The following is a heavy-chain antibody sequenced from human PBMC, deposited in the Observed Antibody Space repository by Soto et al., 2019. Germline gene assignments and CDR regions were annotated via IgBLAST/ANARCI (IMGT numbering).Heavy chain of an antibody. CDR2: INPSGGST. J-gene: IGHJ6*03. CDR1: GYTFTSYY. Sequence: ASVKVSCKASGYTFTSYYMHWVRQAPGQGLEWMGIINPSGGSTSYAQKFQGRVTMTRNTSISTAYMELSSLRSEDTAVYYCARGLRDYYYYMDVWGKGTTVTVSS. CDR3: ARGLRDYYYYMDV. V-gene: IGHV1-46*01.